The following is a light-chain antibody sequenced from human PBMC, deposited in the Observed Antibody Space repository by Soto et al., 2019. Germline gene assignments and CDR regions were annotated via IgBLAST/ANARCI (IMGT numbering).Light chain of an antibody. CDR2: AAS. V-gene: IGKV1-39*01. CDR3: QQSYSTPHWT. Sequence: DIQMTQSPSSLSASVGDRVTITCRASQSISSYLNWYQQKPGKAPKLLIYAASSLQSGVPSRFSGSRSVTDFTLTISSLQPEDFATYYCQQSYSTPHWTFGQGTKVEIK. CDR1: QSISSY. J-gene: IGKJ1*01.